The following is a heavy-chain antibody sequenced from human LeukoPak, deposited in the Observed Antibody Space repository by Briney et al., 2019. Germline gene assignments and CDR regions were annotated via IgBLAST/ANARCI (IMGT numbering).Heavy chain of an antibody. J-gene: IGHJ5*02. CDR3: ARAAKIQLWVNWFDP. CDR1: GFTLSRYE. CDR2: ISSSGSTI. D-gene: IGHD5-18*01. Sequence: GGSLRLSCAASGFTLSRYEMNWVRHAPGKRLEWVSYISSSGSTIYYADSVKGRFTISRDNAKNSLYLQMNSLRAEDTAVYYCARAAKIQLWVNWFDPWGQGTLVTVSS. V-gene: IGHV3-48*03.